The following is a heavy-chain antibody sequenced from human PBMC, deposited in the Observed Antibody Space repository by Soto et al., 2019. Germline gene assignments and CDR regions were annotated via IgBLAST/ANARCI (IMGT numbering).Heavy chain of an antibody. CDR2: IYYSGST. CDR3: ATMGTPVTGLYYFDY. D-gene: IGHD4-17*01. J-gene: IGHJ4*02. Sequence: PSETLSLTCTVSGGSISSYYWIWIRQPPGKGLEWIGYIYYSGSTNYNPSLKSRVTISVDTSKNQFSLDLSSVTAADTAVYYCATMGTPVTGLYYFDYWGQGTLVTVSS. CDR1: GGSISSYY. V-gene: IGHV4-59*08.